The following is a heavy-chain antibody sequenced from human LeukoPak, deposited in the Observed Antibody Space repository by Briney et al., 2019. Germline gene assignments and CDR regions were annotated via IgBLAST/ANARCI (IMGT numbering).Heavy chain of an antibody. V-gene: IGHV5-51*01. CDR3: ARRIIAVAGKGDFDY. Sequence: GAPLKISCKGPGSRFTSYWIGWVRQMPGKGLEGMGIIYPGDSDTRYSPSFQGKVTISADKTISTAYLQWSSLKASDTAMYYCARRIIAVAGKGDFDYWGQGTLVTVSS. D-gene: IGHD6-19*01. J-gene: IGHJ4*02. CDR1: GSRFTSYW. CDR2: IYPGDSDT.